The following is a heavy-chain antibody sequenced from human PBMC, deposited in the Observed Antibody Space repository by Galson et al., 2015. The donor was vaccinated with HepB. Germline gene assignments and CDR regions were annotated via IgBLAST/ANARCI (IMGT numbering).Heavy chain of an antibody. CDR2: ITDSGSST. J-gene: IGHJ4*02. V-gene: IGHV3-23*01. CDR3: AKDQRRGPYYFDY. Sequence: SLRLSCAASRFTFSRFAMSWVRQAPGEGLDWVSAITDSGSSTYYADSVKGRFTISRDNSKNTLYLQMSSLRAADTAVYYCAKDQRRGPYYFDYWGQGTPVTVSS. CDR1: RFTFSRFA. D-gene: IGHD6-25*01.